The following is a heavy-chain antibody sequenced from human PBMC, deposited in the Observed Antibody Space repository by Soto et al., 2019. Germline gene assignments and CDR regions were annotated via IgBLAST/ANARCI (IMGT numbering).Heavy chain of an antibody. CDR1: GFTFRNYD. J-gene: IGHJ6*02. D-gene: IGHD2-8*02. CDR3: ASTDIDFDGLDV. CDR2: IGAAGDP. Sequence: EVQLVESGGGLVQPGGSLRLSCEASGFTFRNYDMHWVRQGTGKGLEWVSGIGAAGDPDYADSVEGRLTISRENAQNSLFLQMNSLTLGATAVYYRASTDIDFDGLDVWGQGTTVIVSS. V-gene: IGHV3-13*05.